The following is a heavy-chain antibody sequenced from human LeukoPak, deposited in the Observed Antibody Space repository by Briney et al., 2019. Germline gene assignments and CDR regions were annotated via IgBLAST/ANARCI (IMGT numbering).Heavy chain of an antibody. V-gene: IGHV3-30-3*01. Sequence: GGSLRLSCAASRFTFSNYAMYWVRQAPGKGLEWVAVISHDGSNKFYADSVKGRFSISRDNSKNTLYLQMNSLRAEDTAVHYCARGGYYDSGTYYYYYYGMDVWGQGTTVTVSS. CDR1: RFTFSNYA. CDR2: ISHDGSNK. J-gene: IGHJ6*02. D-gene: IGHD3-22*01. CDR3: ARGGYYDSGTYYYYYYGMDV.